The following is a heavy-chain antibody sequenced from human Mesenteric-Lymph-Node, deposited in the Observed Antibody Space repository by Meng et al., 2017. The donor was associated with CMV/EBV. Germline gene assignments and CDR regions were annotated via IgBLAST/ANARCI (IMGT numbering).Heavy chain of an antibody. CDR3: AREIVVPGLYLYYYYGMDV. Sequence: ETLSLTCTVSGGSISSYYWSWIRQPPGKGLEWVSGINWNGGSTGYADSVKGRFTISRDNAKNSLYLQMNSLRAEDTALYYCAREIVVPGLYLYYYYGMDVWGQGTTVTVSS. CDR2: INWNGGST. J-gene: IGHJ6*02. V-gene: IGHV3-20*04. CDR1: GGSISSYY. D-gene: IGHD2-2*01.